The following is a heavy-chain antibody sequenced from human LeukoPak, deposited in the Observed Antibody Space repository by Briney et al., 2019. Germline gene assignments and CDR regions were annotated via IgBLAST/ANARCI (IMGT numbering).Heavy chain of an antibody. D-gene: IGHD3-10*01. J-gene: IGHJ4*02. Sequence: GGSLRLSCAASGFTFSSYAMHWVRQAPGKGLEYVSAISSNGGSTYYANSVKGRFTISRDNSKNTLYLQMNSLRAEDTAVYYCAKGGLILWFGESLGYWGQGTLVTVSS. CDR3: AKGGLILWFGESLGY. CDR2: ISSNGGST. V-gene: IGHV3-64*01. CDR1: GFTFSSYA.